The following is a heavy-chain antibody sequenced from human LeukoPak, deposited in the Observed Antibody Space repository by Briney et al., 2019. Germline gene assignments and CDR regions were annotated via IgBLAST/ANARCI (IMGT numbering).Heavy chain of an antibody. D-gene: IGHD2-2*01. Sequence: GALVKVSCKASGGTFSSYAISWVRQAPGQGLEWMGGIIPIFGTANYAQKFQGRVTITADESTSTAYMELNSLRAEDTAVYYCAKDGARYCSSTSCRPPDYWGQGTLVTVSS. CDR3: AKDGARYCSSTSCRPPDY. J-gene: IGHJ4*02. V-gene: IGHV1-69*13. CDR2: IIPIFGTA. CDR1: GGTFSSYA.